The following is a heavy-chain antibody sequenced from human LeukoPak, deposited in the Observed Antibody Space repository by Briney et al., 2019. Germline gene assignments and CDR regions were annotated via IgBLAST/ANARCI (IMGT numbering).Heavy chain of an antibody. V-gene: IGHV1-2*02. CDR1: GYTFTDYY. Sequence: ASVKVSCKASGYTFTDYYMHWVRQAPGQGLEWMGWINPNSGGTNYAQKFQGRVTMTRDTSISTAYMELSRLRSDDTAVYYCARGGADTAMVMDYWGQGTLVTVSS. J-gene: IGHJ4*02. CDR3: ARGGADTAMVMDY. D-gene: IGHD5-18*01. CDR2: INPNSGGT.